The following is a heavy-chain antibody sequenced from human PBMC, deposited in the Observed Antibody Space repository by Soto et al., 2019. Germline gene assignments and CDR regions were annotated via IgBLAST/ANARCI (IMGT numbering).Heavy chain of an antibody. CDR3: ASRDPGTSVDY. CDR1: GGSFTSNNW. D-gene: IGHD1-7*01. CDR2: IYRTGST. V-gene: IGHV4-4*02. Sequence: QVQLQESGPGLVKPSGTLSLTCAVSGGSFTSNNWWTWVRQPPGQGLEWIGEIYRTGSTNYNPYLKSRVTISLNKPENQFSLKVTSLTAADTAVYYCASRDPGTSVDYWGQGTLVTVSS. J-gene: IGHJ4*02.